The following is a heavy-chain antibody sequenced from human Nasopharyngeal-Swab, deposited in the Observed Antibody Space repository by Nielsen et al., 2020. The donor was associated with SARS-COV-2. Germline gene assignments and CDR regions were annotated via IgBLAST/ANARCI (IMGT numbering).Heavy chain of an antibody. CDR3: AASLLELLGDY. Sequence: GESLKISCAASGFTFSSYGMHWVRQAPGNGLEWVAVVWHDGNNKYHAESVKGRFTISRDNSKNTLYLQMNSLRAEDTAVYYCAASLLELLGDYWGQGTLVTVSS. V-gene: IGHV3-30*02. D-gene: IGHD3-10*01. J-gene: IGHJ4*02. CDR1: GFTFSSYG. CDR2: VWHDGNNK.